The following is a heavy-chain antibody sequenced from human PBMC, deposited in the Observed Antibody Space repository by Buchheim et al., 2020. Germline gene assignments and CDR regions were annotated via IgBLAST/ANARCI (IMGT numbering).Heavy chain of an antibody. CDR2: INEDATTT. J-gene: IGHJ4*02. V-gene: IGHV3-74*03. CDR3: ARGKGRDFDKWSAYYPPDY. CDR1: DFTFGNFW. D-gene: IGHD3-3*01. Sequence: EVRLVQSGGGLVQSGGSLRLSCVGSDFTFGNFWMHWVRQVPGRGLVWVAHINEDATTTTYADSVKGRFTISRDNAKDTLFLQMNSLTAEDTALYYCARGKGRDFDKWSAYYPPDYWGQGT.